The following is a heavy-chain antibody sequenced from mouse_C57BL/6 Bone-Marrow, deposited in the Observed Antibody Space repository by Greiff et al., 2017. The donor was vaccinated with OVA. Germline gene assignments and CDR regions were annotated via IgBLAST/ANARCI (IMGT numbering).Heavy chain of an antibody. J-gene: IGHJ4*01. Sequence: EVQRVESGPGLVKPSQSLSLTCSVTGYSITSGYYWNWIRQFPGNKLEWMGYISYDGSNNYNPSLKNRISITRDTSKNQFFLKLNSVTTEDTATYYCARRLRLRYAMDYWGQGTSVTVSS. D-gene: IGHD2-4*01. V-gene: IGHV3-6*01. CDR3: ARRLRLRYAMDY. CDR2: ISYDGSN. CDR1: GYSITSGYY.